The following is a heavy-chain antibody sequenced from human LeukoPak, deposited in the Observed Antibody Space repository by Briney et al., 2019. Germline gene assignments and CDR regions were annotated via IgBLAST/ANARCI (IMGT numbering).Heavy chain of an antibody. V-gene: IGHV4-38-2*02. CDR1: GYSIRSGYY. D-gene: IGHD5-24*01. CDR3: ARVSTGMATIGD. Sequence: PSETLSLTCTVSGYSIRSGYYWAWIRQPPGKGLEWIGYIYHSGSTYYNPSLKSRVTISVDRSKNQFSLKLSSVTAADTAVYYCARVSTGMATIGDWGQGTLVTVSS. J-gene: IGHJ4*02. CDR2: IYHSGST.